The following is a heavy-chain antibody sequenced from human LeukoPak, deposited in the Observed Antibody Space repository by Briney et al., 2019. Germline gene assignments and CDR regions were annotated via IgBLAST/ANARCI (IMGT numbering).Heavy chain of an antibody. J-gene: IGHJ3*02. CDR1: GGTFSSYA. D-gene: IGHD5-24*01. Sequence: SVKVSCKASGGTFSSYAISWVRQAPGQGLEWVGRNIPIFGTANYAQKFQGRVTITADKSTSTAYMELSSLRSEDTAVYYCAIDGYSRAAFDIWGQGTMVSVSS. CDR3: AIDGYSRAAFDI. CDR2: NIPIFGTA. V-gene: IGHV1-69*06.